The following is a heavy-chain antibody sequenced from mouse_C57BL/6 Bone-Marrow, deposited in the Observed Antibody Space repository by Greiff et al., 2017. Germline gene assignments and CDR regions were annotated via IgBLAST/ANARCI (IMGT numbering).Heavy chain of an antibody. CDR2: IYPGNSDT. V-gene: IGHV1-5*01. Sequence: VQLQQSGTVLARPGASVKMSCKTSGYTFTSYWMHWVKQRPGQGLEWIGAIYPGNSDTSYNQKFKGKAKLTAVTSASTAYMELSSLTNEASAVYYCTRTNWDFYAMDYWGQGTSVTVSS. CDR1: GYTFTSYW. D-gene: IGHD4-1*01. J-gene: IGHJ4*01. CDR3: TRTNWDFYAMDY.